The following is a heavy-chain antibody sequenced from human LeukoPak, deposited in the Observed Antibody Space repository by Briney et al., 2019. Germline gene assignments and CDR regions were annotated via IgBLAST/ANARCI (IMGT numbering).Heavy chain of an antibody. Sequence: GGSVKGSCKASGYTFTSYYMHWVRQAPGQGLEWVGIINPSGGSTSYAQKFQGRVTMTRDTSTSTVYMELSSLRSEDTAVYYCARDRLPATAGYWGQGTLVTVSS. V-gene: IGHV1-46*01. CDR2: INPSGGST. CDR3: ARDRLPATAGY. D-gene: IGHD2-2*01. CDR1: GYTFTSYY. J-gene: IGHJ4*02.